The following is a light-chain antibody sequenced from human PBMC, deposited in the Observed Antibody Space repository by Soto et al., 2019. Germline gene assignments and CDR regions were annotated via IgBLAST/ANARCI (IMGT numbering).Light chain of an antibody. CDR2: DTS. J-gene: IGKJ4*01. CDR1: QSVSGY. Sequence: EIVLTQSPATLSLSPGERATLSCRASQSVSGYLAWYQQKPGQAPRLLIYDTSNRATGIPARFSGSGSGTDFTLTISSLQPEDFAVYYCHQRSNWPSTFGGGTKVEIK. V-gene: IGKV3-11*01. CDR3: HQRSNWPST.